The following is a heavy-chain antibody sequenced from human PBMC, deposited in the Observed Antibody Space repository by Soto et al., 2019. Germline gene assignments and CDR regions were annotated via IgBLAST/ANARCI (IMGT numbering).Heavy chain of an antibody. D-gene: IGHD1-20*01. J-gene: IGHJ5*02. V-gene: IGHV3-33*01. Sequence: QAQLVESGGGVVQPGRSLRLSCAASGFTFSSYGMHWIRQAPGKGLEWVAFTWYDGRNNYYADSVKGRFTISRDNSNNTLYLQLHSLRAEDTAVYYCARAFGYTWKSHWFDPWGQGTLVTVSS. CDR1: GFTFSSYG. CDR2: TWYDGRNN. CDR3: ARAFGYTWKSHWFDP.